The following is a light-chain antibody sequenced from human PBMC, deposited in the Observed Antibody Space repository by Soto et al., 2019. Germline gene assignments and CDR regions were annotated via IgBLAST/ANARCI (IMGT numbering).Light chain of an antibody. Sequence: QSVLTQPPSASGSPGQSVAISCTGTSSDVGGYNYVSWYQQHPGKAPKLMIYEVNKRPSGVPERFSGSKSGNTASLTVSDLQAEDEADYYCSSYAGSSNVFGTGTKVTVL. V-gene: IGLV2-8*01. J-gene: IGLJ1*01. CDR1: SSDVGGYNY. CDR3: SSYAGSSNV. CDR2: EVN.